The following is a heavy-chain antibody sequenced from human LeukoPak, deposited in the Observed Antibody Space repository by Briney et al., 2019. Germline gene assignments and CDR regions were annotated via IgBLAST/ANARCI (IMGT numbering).Heavy chain of an antibody. V-gene: IGHV3-23*01. J-gene: IGHJ4*02. CDR3: AKDLIAAALGY. CDR1: GFTFSSYA. D-gene: IGHD6-13*01. Sequence: GDSLRLSCAASGFTFSSYAMSWVRQAPGKGLEWVSVISGSGGSTDYADSVKGRFTISRDNSKNTLYLQMNSLRAEDTAVYYCAKDLIAAALGYWGQGTLVTVSS. CDR2: ISGSGGST.